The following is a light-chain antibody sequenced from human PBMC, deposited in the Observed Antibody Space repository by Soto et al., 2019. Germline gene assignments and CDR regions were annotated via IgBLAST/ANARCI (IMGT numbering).Light chain of an antibody. CDR2: AAS. J-gene: IGKJ1*01. V-gene: IGKV1-39*01. CDR3: QQSYSTPWT. CDR1: QSISNY. Sequence: DIQMTQSPSSLSASVGDRVTITCRASQSISNYLSWCQQKPGKAPKLLIYAASSLQSGVPSRFSGSGSGTEFTLTITSLQPEDFATYYCQQSYSTPWTFGQGTKVEIK.